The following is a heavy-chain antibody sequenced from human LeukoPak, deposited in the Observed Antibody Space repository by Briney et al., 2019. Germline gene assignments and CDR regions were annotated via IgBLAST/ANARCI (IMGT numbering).Heavy chain of an antibody. CDR3: ARFAAGGSYYYYMDV. Sequence: GGSLRLSCAASGFTFSSYAMSWVRQAPGKGLEWVSTISGSGAGIYYADSVTGRFTISRDNSKNTLYLQMNSLRADDTAVYYCARFAAGGSYYYYMDVWGKGTTVTVSS. D-gene: IGHD3-10*01. V-gene: IGHV3-23*01. J-gene: IGHJ6*03. CDR2: ISGSGAGI. CDR1: GFTFSSYA.